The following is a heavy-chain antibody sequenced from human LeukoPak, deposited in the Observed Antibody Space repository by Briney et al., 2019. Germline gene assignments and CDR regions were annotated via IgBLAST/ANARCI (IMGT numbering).Heavy chain of an antibody. CDR3: ARDQGGGWFLFDY. Sequence: SETLSLTSTVSGGSISSYYWSWIRQPPGKGLEWIGYIYYSGSTNYNPSLKSRVTISVDTSKNQFSLKLSSVTAADTAVYYCARDQGGGWFLFDYWGQGTLVTVSS. J-gene: IGHJ4*02. CDR2: IYYSGST. D-gene: IGHD6-19*01. CDR1: GGSISSYY. V-gene: IGHV4-59*01.